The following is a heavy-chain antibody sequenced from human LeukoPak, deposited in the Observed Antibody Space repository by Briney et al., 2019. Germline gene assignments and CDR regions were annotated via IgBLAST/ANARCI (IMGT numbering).Heavy chain of an antibody. D-gene: IGHD3-10*01. V-gene: IGHV3-23*01. Sequence: PGGSLRLSCAASGFTFSSYAMSWVRQAPGKGLEWVSAISGSGGSTYYADSVKGRFTISRDNSKNTLYLQMNSLRAEDTAVYYCAKGLVPSQWFGEWYWGQGTLVTVPS. CDR3: AKGLVPSQWFGEWY. CDR1: GFTFSSYA. J-gene: IGHJ4*02. CDR2: ISGSGGST.